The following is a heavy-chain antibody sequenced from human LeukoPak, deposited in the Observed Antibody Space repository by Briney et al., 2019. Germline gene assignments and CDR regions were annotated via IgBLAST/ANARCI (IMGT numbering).Heavy chain of an antibody. CDR1: GFTLSGYA. V-gene: IGHV3-23*01. CDR3: AKGYYASGSSLSAFDS. CDR2: IRSSGDSA. J-gene: IGHJ4*02. D-gene: IGHD3-10*01. Sequence: GGSLTLSCAASGFTLSGYAMNWVRQAPGKGLEWVSVIRSSGDSAYYADFVKGRSTISRDNSKNTLYLQMNSMGAEDTAVYYCAKGYYASGSSLSAFDSWGQGTLVTVSS.